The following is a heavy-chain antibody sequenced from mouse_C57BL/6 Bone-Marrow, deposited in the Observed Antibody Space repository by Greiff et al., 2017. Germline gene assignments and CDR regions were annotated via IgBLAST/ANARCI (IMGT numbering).Heavy chain of an antibody. CDR3: ARHDGFYYYAMDY. CDR1: GFTFSSYG. Sequence: EVNVVESGGDLVKPGGSLKLSCAASGFTFSSYGMSWVRQTPDKRLEWVATISSGGSYTYSPDSVKGRFTISRDNAKNTLYLQMSSLKAEDTAMYYCARHDGFYYYAMDYWGQGTSGTVSS. V-gene: IGHV5-6*01. CDR2: ISSGGSYT. D-gene: IGHD2-3*01. J-gene: IGHJ4*01.